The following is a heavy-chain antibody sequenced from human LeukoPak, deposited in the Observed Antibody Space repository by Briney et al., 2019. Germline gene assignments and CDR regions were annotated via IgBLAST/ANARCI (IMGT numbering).Heavy chain of an antibody. CDR3: ARGKTGGNYYYYYGMDV. V-gene: IGHV3-21*01. D-gene: IGHD2-8*02. CDR1: GFTFSSYS. Sequence: PGGSLRLSCAASGFTFSSYSMNWVRQAPGKGLEWVSSISSSSSYIYYADSVKGRFTISRDNAKNSLYLQMNSLGAEDTAVYYCARGKTGGNYYYYYGMDVWGQGTTVTVSS. J-gene: IGHJ6*02. CDR2: ISSSSSYI.